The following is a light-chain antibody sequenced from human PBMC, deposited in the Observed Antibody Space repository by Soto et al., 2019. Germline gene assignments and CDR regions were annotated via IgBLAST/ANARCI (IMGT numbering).Light chain of an antibody. CDR1: SSNIGAGYD. CDR3: QSYDSSLSGSWV. J-gene: IGLJ3*02. Sequence: QSVLTQPPSVSGAPGQGVTISCTGGSSNIGAGYDVHWYQHLPGTSPKLLIYGNDNRPSGVPDRFSGSKSGTSASLAITDLQAEYEADYYCQSYDSSLSGSWVFGGGTQLTVL. CDR2: GND. V-gene: IGLV1-40*01.